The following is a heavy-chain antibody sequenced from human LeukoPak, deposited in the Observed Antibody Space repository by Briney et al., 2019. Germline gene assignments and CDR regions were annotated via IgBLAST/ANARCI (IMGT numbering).Heavy chain of an antibody. CDR2: IYAGDSDT. Sequence: GESLKISCKAFGYFFSNYWIGWVPQMPGKGWEWMGFIYAGDSDTRYSPSFQGQVTISVDKSITTAYLQWNSLKASDTAMYYCARHGTPAAAGSVFDIWGQGTMVTVYS. J-gene: IGHJ3*02. D-gene: IGHD6-13*01. CDR3: ARHGTPAAAGSVFDI. CDR1: GYFFSNYW. V-gene: IGHV5-51*01.